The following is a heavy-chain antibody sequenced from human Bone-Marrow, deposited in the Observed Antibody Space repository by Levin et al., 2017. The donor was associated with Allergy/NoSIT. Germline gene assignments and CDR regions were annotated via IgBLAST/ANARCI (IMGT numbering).Heavy chain of an antibody. CDR3: ARGLTALDRGYYYYYYGMDV. J-gene: IGHJ6*02. CDR1: GASISRGNYY. V-gene: IGHV4-31*03. CDR2: IYYTGSI. Sequence: PSETLSLTCNVSGASISRGNYYWIWTRQHPGKGLEWIGYIYYTGSIYYHSFLRSCVITSVDTSKTQFPLKLSSVTAADTAVYYCARGLTALDRGYYYYYYGMDVWGRGTTVTVSS. D-gene: IGHD1-1*01.